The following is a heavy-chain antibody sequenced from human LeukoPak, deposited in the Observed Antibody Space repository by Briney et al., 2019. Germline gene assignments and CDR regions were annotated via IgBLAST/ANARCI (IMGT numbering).Heavy chain of an antibody. CDR2: ISSSSSYI. J-gene: IGHJ4*02. CDR1: GFTFSSYS. D-gene: IGHD3-22*01. Sequence: GGSLRLSCAASGFTFSSYSMNWVRQAPGKGLEWVSSISSSSSYIYYADSVKGRFTISRDNAKNSLYLQMNSLRAEDTAVYYCARDRPLYYYDSSGSPYWGQGTLVTVSS. V-gene: IGHV3-21*01. CDR3: ARDRPLYYYDSSGSPY.